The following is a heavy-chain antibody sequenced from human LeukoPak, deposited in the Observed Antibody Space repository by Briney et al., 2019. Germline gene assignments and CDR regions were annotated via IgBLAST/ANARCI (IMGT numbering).Heavy chain of an antibody. D-gene: IGHD1-14*01. CDR3: ARETETAFDI. V-gene: IGHV3-21*01. J-gene: IGHJ3*02. CDR2: ISSSSSYI. CDR1: GFTFSSYW. Sequence: GGSLRLSCAASGFTFSSYWMSWVRQAPGKGLEWVSSISSSSSYIYYADSVKGRFTISRDNAKNSLYLQMNSLRAEDTAVYYCARETETAFDIWGQGTMVTVSS.